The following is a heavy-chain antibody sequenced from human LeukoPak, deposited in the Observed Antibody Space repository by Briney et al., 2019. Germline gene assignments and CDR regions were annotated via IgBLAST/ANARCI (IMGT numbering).Heavy chain of an antibody. J-gene: IGHJ5*02. CDR2: INDIGART. Sequence: PGGSLRLSCAASGFTFSNYAMSWVRQAPGKGLEWVSTINDIGARTYYADSVKGRFTIFRDDSNNTLYLQMNSLRAEDTAVYYCAKGKMTAYLNWFDPWGQGTLVTVSS. CDR3: AKGKMTAYLNWFDP. CDR1: GFTFSNYA. V-gene: IGHV3-23*01. D-gene: IGHD3-9*01.